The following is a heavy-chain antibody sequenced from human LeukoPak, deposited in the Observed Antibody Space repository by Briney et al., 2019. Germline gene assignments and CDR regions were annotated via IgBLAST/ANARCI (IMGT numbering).Heavy chain of an antibody. CDR2: IYYSGST. V-gene: IGHV4-39*01. CDR1: GGSISSSSYY. Sequence: SETLSLTCTVSGGSISSSSYYRGWIRQPPGKGLEWIGSIYYSGSTYYNPSLKSRVTISVDTSKNQFSLKLSSVTAADTAVYYCARRAKGFRTYTFDYWGQGTLVTVSS. J-gene: IGHJ4*02. CDR3: ARRAKGFRTYTFDY. D-gene: IGHD3/OR15-3a*01.